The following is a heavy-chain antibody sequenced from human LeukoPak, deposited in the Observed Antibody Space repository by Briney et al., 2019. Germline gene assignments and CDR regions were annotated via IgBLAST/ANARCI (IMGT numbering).Heavy chain of an antibody. CDR1: GGTFSSYA. J-gene: IGHJ6*02. D-gene: IGHD3-10*01. CDR3: ASVRGNYGMDV. CDR2: IIPILGIA. V-gene: IGHV1-69*04. Sequence: GASVKVSCKASGGTFSSYAISWVRQAPGQGLEWMGRIIPILGIANYAQKFQGRVTITADKSTSTAYMELSSLRSEDTAVYYCASVRGNYGMDVWGQGTTVTVSS.